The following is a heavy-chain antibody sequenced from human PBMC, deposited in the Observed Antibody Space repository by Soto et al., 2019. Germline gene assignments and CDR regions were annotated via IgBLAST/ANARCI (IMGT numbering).Heavy chain of an antibody. CDR3: AGEGVRGVINYYFDY. Sequence: PGGSLRLSCAASGFTFSSYSMNWVRQAPGKGLEWVSSISSSSSCIYYADSVKGRFTISRDNAKNSLYLQMNSLRAEDTAVYYCAGEGVRGVINYYFDYWGQGTLVTVSS. D-gene: IGHD3-10*01. CDR2: ISSSSSCI. CDR1: GFTFSSYS. J-gene: IGHJ4*02. V-gene: IGHV3-21*01.